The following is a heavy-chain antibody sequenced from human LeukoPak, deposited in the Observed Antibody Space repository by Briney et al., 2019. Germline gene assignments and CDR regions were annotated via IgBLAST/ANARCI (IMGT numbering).Heavy chain of an antibody. Sequence: PGGSLRLSRAASGFTFSSYSMNWVRQAPGKGLEWVSSISSSSSYIYYADSVKGRFTISRDNAKNSLYLQMNSLRAEDTAVYYCARGYCSGGSCFFDYWGHGTLVTVSS. D-gene: IGHD2-15*01. CDR2: ISSSSSYI. CDR3: ARGYCSGGSCFFDY. V-gene: IGHV3-21*01. CDR1: GFTFSSYS. J-gene: IGHJ4*01.